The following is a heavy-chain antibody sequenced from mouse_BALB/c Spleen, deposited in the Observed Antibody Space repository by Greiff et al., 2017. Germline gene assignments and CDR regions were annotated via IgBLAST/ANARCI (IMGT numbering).Heavy chain of an antibody. D-gene: IGHD1-1*01. CDR1: GFNIKDSY. CDR2: IDPANGNT. CDR3: ASPPIYYYGSSYWYFDV. J-gene: IGHJ1*01. V-gene: IGHV14-3*02. Sequence: VQLQQSGAELVKPGASVKLSCTASGFNIKDSYMHWVKQRPEQGLEWIGRIDPANGNTKYDPKFQGKATITADTSSNTAYLQLSSLTSEDTAVYYCASPPIYYYGSSYWYFDVWGAGTTVTVSS.